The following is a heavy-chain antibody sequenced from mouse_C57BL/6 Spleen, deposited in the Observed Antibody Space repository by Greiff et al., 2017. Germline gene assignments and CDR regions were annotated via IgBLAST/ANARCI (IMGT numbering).Heavy chain of an antibody. J-gene: IGHJ2*01. CDR2: ISDGGSYT. D-gene: IGHD4-1*01. CDR3: ERGTRLEQGVLDY. V-gene: IGHV5-4*01. Sequence: EVHLVESGGGLVKPGGSLKLSCAASGFTFSSYAMSWVRQTPEKRLEWVATISDGGSYTYYPDNVKGRFTISRDNAKNNLYLQMSHLKSEDTAMYYCERGTRLEQGVLDYWGQGTTLTVSS. CDR1: GFTFSSYA.